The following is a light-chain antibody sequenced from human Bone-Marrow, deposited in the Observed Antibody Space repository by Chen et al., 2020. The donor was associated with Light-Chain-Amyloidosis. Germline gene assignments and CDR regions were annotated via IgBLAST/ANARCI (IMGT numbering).Light chain of an antibody. CDR3: SSYTITNTLV. J-gene: IGLJ1*01. V-gene: IGLV2-14*01. CDR1: SSDVGGDNH. CDR2: EVT. Sequence: QSALTQPASVSGSPGQPITISGPGTSSDVGGDNHVSWYQQHPDKAPKLMIYEVTNRPSWVPDRFSGSKSDNTASLTISGLQTEDEADYFCSSYTITNTLVFGSGTRVTVL.